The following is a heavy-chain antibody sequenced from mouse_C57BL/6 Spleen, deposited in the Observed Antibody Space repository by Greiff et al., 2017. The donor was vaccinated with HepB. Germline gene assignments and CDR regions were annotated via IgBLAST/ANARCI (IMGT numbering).Heavy chain of an antibody. J-gene: IGHJ3*01. V-gene: IGHV1-22*01. CDR3: AVYYDYPPFAY. Sequence: VQLQQSGPELVKPGASVKMSCKASGYTFTDYNMHWVKQSHGKSLEWIGYINPNNGGTSYNQKFKGKATLTVNKSSSTAYMELRSLTSEDSAVYYCAVYYDYPPFAYWGQGTLVTVSA. D-gene: IGHD2-4*01. CDR1: GYTFTDYN. CDR2: INPNNGGT.